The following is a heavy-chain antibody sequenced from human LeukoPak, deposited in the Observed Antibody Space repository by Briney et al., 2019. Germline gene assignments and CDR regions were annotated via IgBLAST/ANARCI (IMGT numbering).Heavy chain of an antibody. J-gene: IGHJ5*02. CDR2: IYHTGSA. CDR3: ARDPRWLTPDCTSTSCYENYFDP. CDR1: GYSVSSGYQ. Sequence: SETLSLTCAVSGYSVSSGYQWAWIRQSPGKGLEWIGSIYHTGSAHYNPSLKSRVTISVETSKNQFSLKMYSVTAADTAVYYCARDPRWLTPDCTSTSCYENYFDPWGQGTLVTVSS. V-gene: IGHV4-38-2*02. D-gene: IGHD2-2*01.